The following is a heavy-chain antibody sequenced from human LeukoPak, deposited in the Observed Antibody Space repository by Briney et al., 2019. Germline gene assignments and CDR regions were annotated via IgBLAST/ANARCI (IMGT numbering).Heavy chain of an antibody. V-gene: IGHV3-33*01. CDR1: GFTFSNYG. CDR2: IWYDGSNK. Sequence: GRSLRLSCAASGFTFSNYGMHWVRQAPGKGLEWVAVIWYDGSNKYYADSMKGRFTISRDNSKNTLYLLMNSLRAEDTAVYYCARGSLGTIAVAGTLDYWGQGILVTVSS. CDR3: ARGSLGTIAVAGTLDY. J-gene: IGHJ4*02. D-gene: IGHD6-19*01.